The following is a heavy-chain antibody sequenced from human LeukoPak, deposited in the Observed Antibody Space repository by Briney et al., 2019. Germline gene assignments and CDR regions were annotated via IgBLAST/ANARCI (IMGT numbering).Heavy chain of an antibody. J-gene: IGHJ5*02. CDR2: IYYSGST. CDR1: GGSISSSSYY. V-gene: IGHV4-39*07. D-gene: IGHD5-12*01. Sequence: SETLSLTCTLSGGSISSSSYYWGWLRQPPEKGLEWIGSIYYSGSTYYNPSLKSRVTISVDTSKNQFSLKLSSVTAADTAVYYCARVGPYIEVDPWGQGTLVIVSS. CDR3: ARVGPYIEVDP.